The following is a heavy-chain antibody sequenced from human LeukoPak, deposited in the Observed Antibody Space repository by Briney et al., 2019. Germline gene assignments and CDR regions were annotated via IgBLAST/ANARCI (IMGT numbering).Heavy chain of an antibody. Sequence: SETLSLTCTVSGGSISSYYWSWIRPPPPPGLGWIGYIYYYGSSNYNPSLKSRVTVSVDTAKNQFSLNLSSVTAADTAVYYCARGPSYYYDSSGYYKTVAFDIWGQRTMVTVSP. CDR1: GGSISSYY. V-gene: IGHV4-59*13. J-gene: IGHJ3*02. CDR2: IYYYGSS. CDR3: ARGPSYYYDSSGYYKTVAFDI. D-gene: IGHD3-22*01.